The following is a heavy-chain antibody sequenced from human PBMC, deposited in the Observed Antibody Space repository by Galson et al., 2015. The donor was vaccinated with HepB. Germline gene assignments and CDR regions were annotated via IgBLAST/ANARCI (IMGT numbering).Heavy chain of an antibody. CDR1: GYTLSELS. V-gene: IGHV1-24*01. D-gene: IGHD2-8*01. J-gene: IGHJ3*02. CDR2: YHPESDDT. CDR3: ATDLGVLGTSGVFDM. Sequence: SVKVSCKVSGYTLSELSMHWVRQSPVRGLEWMGRYHPESDDTIYSHMFEGRLTMTEDRSTDTAYMELSNLRSEDTAIYYCATDLGVLGTSGVFDMWGQGTMVVVSS.